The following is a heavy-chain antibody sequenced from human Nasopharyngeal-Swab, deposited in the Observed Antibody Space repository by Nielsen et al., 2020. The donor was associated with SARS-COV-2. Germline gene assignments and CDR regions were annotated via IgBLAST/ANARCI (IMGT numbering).Heavy chain of an antibody. V-gene: IGHV3-49*02. J-gene: IGHJ4*02. CDR2: IRSKAYGGTT. D-gene: IGHD3-10*01. CDR3: TRAAYTGRKFRGFYY. Sequence: WIRQPPGKGLEWVGFIRSKAYGGTTEYAASVKGRFTISRDDSKSIAYLQMNSLKTEDTAVYYCTRAAYTGRKFRGFYYWDQGTLVTVSS.